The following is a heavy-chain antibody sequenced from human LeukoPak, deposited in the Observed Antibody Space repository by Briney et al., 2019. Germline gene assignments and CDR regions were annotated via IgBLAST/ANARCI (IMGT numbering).Heavy chain of an antibody. CDR1: GGTFSSYT. D-gene: IGHD2-2*01. Sequence: SVKVSCKASGGTFSSYTISWVRQAPGQGLEWMGRIIPILGIANYAQKFQGRVTITADKSTSTAYMELSSLRSEDTAVYYCARNYENCSSTSCRLFQHWGQGTLVTVSS. V-gene: IGHV1-69*02. J-gene: IGHJ1*01. CDR3: ARNYENCSSTSCRLFQH. CDR2: IIPILGIA.